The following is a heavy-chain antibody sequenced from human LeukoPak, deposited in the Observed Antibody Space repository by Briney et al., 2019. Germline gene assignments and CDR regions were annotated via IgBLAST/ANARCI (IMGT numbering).Heavy chain of an antibody. D-gene: IGHD3-22*01. CDR1: GYTFSGYY. CDR3: ARDSLSDDSSGYYDF. V-gene: IGHV1-2*02. Sequence: ASVKVSCKASGYTFSGYYMHWVRQAPGHGLEWMGWINPKTLGTNFAQKFRGRVTMPRDTSITTVYMELSSLRSDDTAVYFCARDSLSDDSSGYYDFWGQGTLVTVST. CDR2: INPKTLGT. J-gene: IGHJ4*02.